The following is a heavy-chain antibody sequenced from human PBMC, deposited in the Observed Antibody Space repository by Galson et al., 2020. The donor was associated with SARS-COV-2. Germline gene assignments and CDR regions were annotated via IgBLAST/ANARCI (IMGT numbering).Heavy chain of an antibody. CDR3: TTHSRYYDSSGSAFDY. CDR2: IKRKTDGGTI. Sequence: GGSLRLSCAASGFSVNNAWMSWVRQAPGKGLEWVGRIKRKTDGGTIDYAAPVQGRFTISRDDSKSTLFLQMNTLKTEATAVYYCTTHSRYYDSSGSAFDYWGQGTLVTVAS. CDR1: GFSVNNAW. V-gene: IGHV3-15*01. J-gene: IGHJ4*02. D-gene: IGHD3-22*01.